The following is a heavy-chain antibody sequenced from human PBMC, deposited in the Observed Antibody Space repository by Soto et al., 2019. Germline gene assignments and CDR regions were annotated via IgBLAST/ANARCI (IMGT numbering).Heavy chain of an antibody. Sequence: GGSLRLSCAASGFTFSSYAMHWVRQAPGKGLEWVAVISYDGSNKYYADSVKGRFTISRDNSKNTLYLQMNSLRAEDTAVYYCARDQYIVVVPAATYNWFDPWGQGTLVTVSS. D-gene: IGHD2-2*01. J-gene: IGHJ5*02. V-gene: IGHV3-30-3*01. CDR3: ARDQYIVVVPAATYNWFDP. CDR1: GFTFSSYA. CDR2: ISYDGSNK.